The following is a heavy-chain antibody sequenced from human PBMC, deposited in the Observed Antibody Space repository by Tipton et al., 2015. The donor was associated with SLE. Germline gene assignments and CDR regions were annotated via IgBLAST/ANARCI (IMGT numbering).Heavy chain of an antibody. V-gene: IGHV4-59*08. D-gene: IGHD3-3*01. CDR3: ARHKLGFSWSYFDS. CDR1: GGSISGYY. Sequence: TLSLTCTVSGGSISGYYWSWVRQPTGKGLEWIGYISFSGLTYYNPSVRSRVSTSMNTSKNQFSLQMSSVTAADTALYYCARHKLGFSWSYFDSWGQGTLVTVSS. CDR2: ISFSGLT. J-gene: IGHJ4*02.